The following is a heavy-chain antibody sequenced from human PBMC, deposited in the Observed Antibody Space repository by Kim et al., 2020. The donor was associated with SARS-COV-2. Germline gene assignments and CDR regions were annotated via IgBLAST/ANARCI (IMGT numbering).Heavy chain of an antibody. D-gene: IGHD3-22*01. CDR1: GFTFSSYW. J-gene: IGHJ4*02. CDR3: ARGEHYYDSSGYYLYDY. V-gene: IGHV3-7*03. Sequence: GGSLRLSCAASGFTFSSYWMSWVRQAPGKGLEWVANIKQDGSEKYYVDSVKGRFTISRDNAKNSLYLQMNSLRAEDTAVYYCARGEHYYDSSGYYLYDYWGQGTLVTVSS. CDR2: IKQDGSEK.